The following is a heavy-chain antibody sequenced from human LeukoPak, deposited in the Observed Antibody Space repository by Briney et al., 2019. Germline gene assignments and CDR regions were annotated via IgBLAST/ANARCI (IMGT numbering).Heavy chain of an antibody. D-gene: IGHD6-6*01. Sequence: GASVKVSCKASGYTFTGYYMHWVRQAPGQGLEWMGWINPNSSGTNYAQKFQGRVTMTRDTSISTAYVELSRLRSDDTAVYYCAREGDSSSNWFDPWGQGTLVTVSS. CDR2: INPNSSGT. CDR1: GYTFTGYY. V-gene: IGHV1-2*02. J-gene: IGHJ5*02. CDR3: AREGDSSSNWFDP.